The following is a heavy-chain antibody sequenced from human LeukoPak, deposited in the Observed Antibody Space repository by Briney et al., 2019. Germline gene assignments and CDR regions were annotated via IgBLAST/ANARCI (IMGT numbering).Heavy chain of an antibody. J-gene: IGHJ4*02. Sequence: ASEKVSCKASGYTLTSYYMHCVPHPPGQGLVWMGIITPSCGSTSYEQKFQGRVTMTRDMSTSTVYMELSSLRSEDTAVYYCARVYHGPYYYDSSGPFDYWGQGTLVTVSS. V-gene: IGHV1-46*01. CDR3: ARVYHGPYYYDSSGPFDY. CDR2: ITPSCGST. CDR1: GYTLTSYY. D-gene: IGHD3-22*01.